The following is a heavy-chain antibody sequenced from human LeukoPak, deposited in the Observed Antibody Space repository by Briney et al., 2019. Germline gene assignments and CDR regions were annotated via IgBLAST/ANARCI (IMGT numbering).Heavy chain of an antibody. Sequence: GGSLRLSCAASGFTFSDYYMSWIRQAPGKGLEWVSYISSSGSTIYYADSVKGRFTISRDNAKNSLYLQMNSLRAEDTAIYYCARDFAFGWSGFQHWGQAPWSPSPQ. J-gene: IGHJ1*01. D-gene: IGHD6-19*01. CDR2: ISSSGSTI. CDR1: GFTFSDYY. CDR3: ARDFAFGWSGFQH. V-gene: IGHV3-11*04.